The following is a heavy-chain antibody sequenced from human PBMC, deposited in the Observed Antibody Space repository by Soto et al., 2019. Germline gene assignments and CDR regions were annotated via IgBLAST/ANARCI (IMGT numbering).Heavy chain of an antibody. V-gene: IGHV3-48*02. Sequence: EVQLVESGGDLVQRGGSLRLSCVASGFTFSVYSMNWVRQAPGKGLEWFSYITSDTKTIKYADSVKGRLTISRDNAKKSVYLQMNSLRDEETAVYYCARSVEGHFDYWGQGTVVTVSS. CDR1: GFTFSVYS. J-gene: IGHJ4*02. CDR3: ARSVEGHFDY. CDR2: ITSDTKTI. D-gene: IGHD6-19*01.